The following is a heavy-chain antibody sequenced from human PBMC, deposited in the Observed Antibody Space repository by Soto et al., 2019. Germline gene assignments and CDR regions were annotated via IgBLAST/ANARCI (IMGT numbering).Heavy chain of an antibody. CDR2: TSAYNGNT. Sequence: ASVKVSCKASGYTFTSYGISWVRQAPGQGLEWMGWTSAYNGNTNYAQKLQGRVTMTTDTSTSTAYMELRSLRSDDTAVYYCARDLPLWFGELSPNNNWFDPWGQGTLVTVSS. J-gene: IGHJ5*02. CDR3: ARDLPLWFGELSPNNNWFDP. CDR1: GYTFTSYG. V-gene: IGHV1-18*01. D-gene: IGHD3-10*01.